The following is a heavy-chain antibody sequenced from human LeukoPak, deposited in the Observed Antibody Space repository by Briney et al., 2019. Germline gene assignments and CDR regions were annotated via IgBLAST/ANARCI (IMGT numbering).Heavy chain of an antibody. CDR3: VKSGSYSSPYYFDY. Sequence: GGSLRLSCAASGFTFDNYAMYWVRQAPGKGLEWISDITWNSGSIDYADSVKGRFTISRDNANNSLYLQMNSLRPEDMALYYCVKSGSYSSPYYFDYWGQGTLVTVSS. CDR1: GFTFDNYA. D-gene: IGHD3-10*01. J-gene: IGHJ4*02. V-gene: IGHV3-9*03. CDR2: ITWNSGSI.